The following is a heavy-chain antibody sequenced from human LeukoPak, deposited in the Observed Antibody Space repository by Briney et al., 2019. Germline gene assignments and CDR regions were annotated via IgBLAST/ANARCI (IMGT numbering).Heavy chain of an antibody. Sequence: GASVRVSCKASGYSFSTYGITWVRQAPGQGLEWVGWISAYNGNTNYAQKLQGRVTMTTDTSTNTAYMELRSLRSDDTAVYYCARDPDWDLLTPIDYWGQGTLVTVSS. V-gene: IGHV1-18*01. CDR1: GYSFSTYG. J-gene: IGHJ4*02. D-gene: IGHD1-26*01. CDR3: ARDPDWDLLTPIDY. CDR2: ISAYNGNT.